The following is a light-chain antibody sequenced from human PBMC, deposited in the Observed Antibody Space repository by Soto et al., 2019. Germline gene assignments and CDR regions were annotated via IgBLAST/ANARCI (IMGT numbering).Light chain of an antibody. CDR2: GAS. V-gene: IGKV3-15*01. CDR1: QSVSSS. Sequence: EIVLTQSPGTLSLSPGERATLSCRASQSVSSSRLAWYRQKPGQAPRLLIHGASTRATGVPARFSGSGSGTEFTLTISGLQSEDFAFYYCQQYNDWPRTFGQGTKVDIK. J-gene: IGKJ1*01. CDR3: QQYNDWPRT.